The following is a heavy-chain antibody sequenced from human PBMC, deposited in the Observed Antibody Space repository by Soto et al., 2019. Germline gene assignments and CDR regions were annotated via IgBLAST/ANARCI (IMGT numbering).Heavy chain of an antibody. D-gene: IGHD2-2*01. CDR1: GGSISSGGYY. CDR2: IYYSGST. J-gene: IGHJ6*03. Sequence: QVQLQESGPGLVKPSQTLSLTCTVSGGSISSGGYYWSWIRQHPGTGLEWSGYIYYSGSTYYNPSIRSRVTLSVGTYKNHFSLKLRSVTAADTAVYSCASERWDIGVVPAAMRDQYDYYMDVWGKGPTVTVS. V-gene: IGHV4-31*03. CDR3: ASERWDIGVVPAAMRDQYDYYMDV.